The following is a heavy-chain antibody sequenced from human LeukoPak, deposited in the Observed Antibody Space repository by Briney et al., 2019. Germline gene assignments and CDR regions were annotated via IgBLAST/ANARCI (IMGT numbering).Heavy chain of an antibody. J-gene: IGHJ4*02. Sequence: ASVKVSCKASGYTFTGYYMHWVRQAPGQGLEWMGWINPNSGGTNYAQKFQGRVTMTRDTSISTAYMELSRLRSDDTAVYYCARDYYDSSGYYYYFDYWGQGTLVTVFS. D-gene: IGHD3-22*01. V-gene: IGHV1-2*02. CDR3: ARDYYDSSGYYYYFDY. CDR2: INPNSGGT. CDR1: GYTFTGYY.